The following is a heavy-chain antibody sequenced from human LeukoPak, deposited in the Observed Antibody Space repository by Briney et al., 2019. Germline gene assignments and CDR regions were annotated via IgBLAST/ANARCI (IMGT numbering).Heavy chain of an antibody. Sequence: SGGSLRLSCAASGFTFSDYYMNWIRQAPGKGLEWLSYISTSSSYTDYADSVKGRFTISRDNAKNLLYLQMNSLRAEDTAVYYCAGTRQLHAGFDPWGQGTLVTVSS. CDR3: AGTRQLHAGFDP. V-gene: IGHV3-11*03. CDR2: ISTSSSYT. D-gene: IGHD6-6*01. CDR1: GFTFSDYY. J-gene: IGHJ5*02.